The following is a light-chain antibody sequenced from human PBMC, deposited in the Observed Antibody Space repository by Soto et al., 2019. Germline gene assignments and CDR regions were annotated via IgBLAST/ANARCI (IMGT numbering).Light chain of an antibody. V-gene: IGLV2-11*01. J-gene: IGLJ1*01. CDR2: DVS. Sequence: QSVLTQPRSVSGSPGQSVTISCTGTSSDVGGYKYVSWYQQHPGKAPKLMIYDVSKRPSGVPDRFSGSKSGNTASLTISGRQAEDEADYYCCSYAGSYKGYVFGTGTKAHRP. CDR3: CSYAGSYKGYV. CDR1: SSDVGGYKY.